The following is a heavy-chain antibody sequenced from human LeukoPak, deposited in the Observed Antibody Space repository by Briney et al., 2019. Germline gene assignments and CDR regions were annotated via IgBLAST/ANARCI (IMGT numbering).Heavy chain of an antibody. V-gene: IGHV3-23*01. CDR1: GFTFSSYV. CDR3: AKDESGWHPLGFDY. CDR2: ISGSGGST. D-gene: IGHD6-19*01. Sequence: GGSLRLSCAASGFTFSSYVMNWVRQAPGKGLEWVSAISGSGGSTYYADSVKGRFTISRDNSKKTLYLQMNSLRAEDTAVYYCAKDESGWHPLGFDYWGQGTLVTVSS. J-gene: IGHJ4*02.